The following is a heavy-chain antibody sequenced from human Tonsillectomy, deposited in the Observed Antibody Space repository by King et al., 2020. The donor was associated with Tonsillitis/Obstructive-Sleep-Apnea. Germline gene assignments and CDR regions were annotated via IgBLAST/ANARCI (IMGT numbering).Heavy chain of an antibody. Sequence: VQLVESGGGVVQPGRSLRLSCAASGFTFSSYAMHWVRQAPGKGLEWVAVISYDGSNKYYADSEKGRFTISRDNSKNTLYMQMNSLRAEDTAVYYCARELSSHSSSWYGYYFYSYYYYDHGMDVWGQGTTVTVSS. CDR1: GFTFSSYA. J-gene: IGHJ6*02. D-gene: IGHD6-13*01. V-gene: IGHV3-30*04. CDR3: ARELSSHSSSWYGYYFYSYYYYDHGMDV. CDR2: ISYDGSNK.